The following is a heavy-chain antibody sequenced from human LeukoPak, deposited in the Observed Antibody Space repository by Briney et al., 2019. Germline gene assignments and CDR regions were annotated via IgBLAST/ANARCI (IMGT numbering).Heavy chain of an antibody. CDR1: GGSISSGGYS. V-gene: IGHV4-30-4*07. CDR2: IYYSDT. Sequence: SETLSLTCAVSGGSISSGGYSWSWIRQPPGKGLEWIGYIYYSDTYYNPSLKSRVTISVDTSKNQFSLKLSSVTAADTAVYYCARTTEGGYTYDYFYYYYMDVWGKGTTVTISS. J-gene: IGHJ6*03. D-gene: IGHD5-18*01. CDR3: ARTTEGGYTYDYFYYYYMDV.